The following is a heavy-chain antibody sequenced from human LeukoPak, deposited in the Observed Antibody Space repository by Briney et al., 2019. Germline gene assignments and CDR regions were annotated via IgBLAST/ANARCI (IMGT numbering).Heavy chain of an antibody. CDR1: GFTFTSAT. CDR3: AGTPWFGELTLDY. V-gene: IGHV1-58*02. CDR2: IVVGSGNT. Sequence: GSSVTVSCKASGFTFTSATIQRGRQARGQRLEWIGWIVVGSGNTNYAQKFQERVIITRDMSTTTVYMEPSSLRSEDTAVYYCAGTPWFGELTLDYWGQGTLVTVSS. D-gene: IGHD3-10*01. J-gene: IGHJ4*02.